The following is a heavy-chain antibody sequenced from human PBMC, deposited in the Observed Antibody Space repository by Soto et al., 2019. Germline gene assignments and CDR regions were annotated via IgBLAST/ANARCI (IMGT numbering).Heavy chain of an antibody. J-gene: IGHJ6*02. Sequence: GGSLRLSCAASGFTFSDSYMSWIRQAPGKGLEWISCITFSGNTVYYADSLKGRFTISRDNAKNSLYLQMNRLRAEDTAVYYCARVSWREKYGMDVWGQGTTVTVSS. CDR3: ARVSWREKYGMDV. V-gene: IGHV3-11*01. CDR2: ITFSGNTV. CDR1: GFTFSDSY.